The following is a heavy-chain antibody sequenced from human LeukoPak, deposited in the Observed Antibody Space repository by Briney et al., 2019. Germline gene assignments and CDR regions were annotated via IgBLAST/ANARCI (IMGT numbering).Heavy chain of an antibody. J-gene: IGHJ4*02. CDR2: ISYDGSNK. CDR3: ARALGSIDY. D-gene: IGHD3-10*01. Sequence: GGSLRLSCAASGFSFSIYAMHWVRQAPGKGLEWVAVISYDGSNKYYADSVKGRFTISRDNSKNTLYVQMNSLRAEDTAVYYCARALGSIDYWGQGTLVTVSS. V-gene: IGHV3-30-3*01. CDR1: GFSFSIYA.